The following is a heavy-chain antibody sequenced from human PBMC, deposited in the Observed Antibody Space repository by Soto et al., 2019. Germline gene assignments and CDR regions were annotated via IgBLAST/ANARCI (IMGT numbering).Heavy chain of an antibody. J-gene: IGHJ6*03. CDR2: MNPNSGNT. CDR1: GYTFTSYD. CDR3: ARSRAARPLGFYYYYYRDV. D-gene: IGHD6-6*01. V-gene: IGHV1-8*01. Sequence: QVQLVQSGAEVKKPGASVKVSCKASGYTFTSYDINWVRQATGQGLEWLGWMNPNSGNTGYAQKLQGRVTMTRNTSISTTYMELSSLRSEDTAVYYCARSRAARPLGFYYYYYRDVWGKGTTVTVSS.